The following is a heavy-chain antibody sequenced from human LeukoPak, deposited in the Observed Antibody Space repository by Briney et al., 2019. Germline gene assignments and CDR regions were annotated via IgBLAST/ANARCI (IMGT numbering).Heavy chain of an antibody. CDR2: INPNSGGT. J-gene: IGHJ5*02. Sequence: ASVKVSCKASGGTFSSYAISWVRQAPGQGLEWMGRINPNSGGTNYAQKFQGRVTMTRDTSISTAYMELSRLRSDDTAGYYCARDRIGGGYSSSWVEGNWFDPWGQGTLVTVSS. CDR1: GGTFSSYA. D-gene: IGHD6-13*01. V-gene: IGHV1-2*06. CDR3: ARDRIGGGYSSSWVEGNWFDP.